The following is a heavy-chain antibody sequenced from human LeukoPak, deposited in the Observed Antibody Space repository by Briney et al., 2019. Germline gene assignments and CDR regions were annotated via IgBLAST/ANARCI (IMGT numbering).Heavy chain of an antibody. D-gene: IGHD2-2*01. J-gene: IGHJ1*01. Sequence: ETLSLTCTVSSDSTSSSYWSWIRQPPGKGLEWIGYIYYSGSTNYNPSLKSRVAISVDTSKNQFSLKLNSVTAADTAVYYCARGYCSSTICFQYFHHWGQGTLVTVSS. CDR3: ARGYCSSTICFQYFHH. V-gene: IGHV4-59*01. CDR1: SDSTSSSY. CDR2: IYYSGST.